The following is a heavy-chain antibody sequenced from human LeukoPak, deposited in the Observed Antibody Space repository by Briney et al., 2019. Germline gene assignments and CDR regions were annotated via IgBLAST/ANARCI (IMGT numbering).Heavy chain of an antibody. D-gene: IGHD2-2*01. J-gene: IGHJ4*02. CDR3: ARDRPAAY. V-gene: IGHV3-48*01. Sequence: GGSLRLSCAASGFTFSSYSMNWVRQAPGKGLEWVSYISSSSSTIYYADSVKGRFTISRDNAKNSLYLQMNSLRAEDTAVYYCARDRPAAYWGQGTLVTVSP. CDR2: ISSSSSTI. CDR1: GFTFSSYS.